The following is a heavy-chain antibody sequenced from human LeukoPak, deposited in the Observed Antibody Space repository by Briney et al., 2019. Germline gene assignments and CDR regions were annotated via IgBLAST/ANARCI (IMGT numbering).Heavy chain of an antibody. CDR3: ARVDLLYYYYMDV. Sequence: PSETLSLTCTVSGGSISSDDYYWSWIRQPPGKGLEWIGYISYSGSTFYNPSLKSRVTISVDTSKNQFSLKLSSVTAADTAVYYCARVDLLYYYYMDVWGKGTTVTVSS. CDR1: GGSISSDDYY. V-gene: IGHV4-30-4*08. CDR2: ISYSGST. D-gene: IGHD5-12*01. J-gene: IGHJ6*03.